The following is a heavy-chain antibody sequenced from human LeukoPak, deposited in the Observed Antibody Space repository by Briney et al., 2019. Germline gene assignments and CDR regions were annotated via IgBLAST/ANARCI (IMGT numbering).Heavy chain of an antibody. V-gene: IGHV3-66*01. CDR1: GFTVSSYY. J-gene: IGHJ4*02. CDR3: ARARYYYDSSGYYVRNYFDY. CDR2: IYTGGGR. Sequence: PGGSLRLSCAASGFTVSSYYMNWVRQAPGKELEWVSVIYTGGGRYYADSVKGRFTISRDNSKNTLYLQMNSLRAEDTAVYYCARARYYYDSSGYYVRNYFDYWGQGTLVTVSS. D-gene: IGHD3-22*01.